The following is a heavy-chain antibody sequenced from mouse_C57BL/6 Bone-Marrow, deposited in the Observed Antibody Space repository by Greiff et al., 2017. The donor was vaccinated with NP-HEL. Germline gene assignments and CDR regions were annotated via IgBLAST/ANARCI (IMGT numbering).Heavy chain of an antibody. CDR1: GYTFTGYW. J-gene: IGHJ2*03. V-gene: IGHV1-9*01. CDR3: ARDSDYFDY. CDR2: ILRGSGST. Sequence: VEESGAELMKTGASVKLSCKATGYTFTGYWIEWVKQRPGNGLEWIGEILRGSGSTNYTEKIKGKATFTADTSSNTAYMQLSSLTTEDAAIYYCARDSDYFDYCGRGKGLTV.